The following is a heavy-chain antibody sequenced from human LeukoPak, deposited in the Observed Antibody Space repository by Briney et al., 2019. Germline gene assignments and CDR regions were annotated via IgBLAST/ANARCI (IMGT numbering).Heavy chain of an antibody. CDR1: GGSLCFSY. J-gene: IGHJ3*01. CDR2: IYYTGNS. CDR3: ARRTYNREFYDLGAFDV. Sequence: PSDTLSLTCTVSGGSLCFSYGSWLRQPPGEGLEWIGYIYYTGNSNNNPSLKRRVTISAATSKKQISLELRSVTPADTALYFCARRTYNREFYDLGAFDVWGPGTMVTVSS. V-gene: IGHV4-59*08. D-gene: IGHD1-14*01.